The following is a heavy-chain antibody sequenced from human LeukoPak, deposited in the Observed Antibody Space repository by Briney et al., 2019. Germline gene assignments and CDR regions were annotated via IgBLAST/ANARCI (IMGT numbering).Heavy chain of an antibody. J-gene: IGHJ4*02. CDR3: AREGPTRGSGITPDY. CDR2: INTNTGNP. D-gene: IGHD3-10*01. V-gene: IGHV7-4-1*02. CDR1: GYTFTSYA. Sequence: ASVKVSCRASGYTFTSYAMNWVRQAPGQGLEWMGWINTNTGNPTYAQGFTGRFVFSLDTSVSTAYLQISSLKAEDTAVHYCAREGPTRGSGITPDYWGQGTLVTVSS.